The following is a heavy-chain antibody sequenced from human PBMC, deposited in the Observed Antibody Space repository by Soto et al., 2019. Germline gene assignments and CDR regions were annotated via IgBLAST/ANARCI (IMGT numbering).Heavy chain of an antibody. CDR1: GGTFSNYA. CDR3: ARSQGSSTSLEIYYYYYYGMDV. Sequence: QVQLVQSGAEVKKPGSSVKVSCKASGGTFSNYAISWVRQAPGQGLEWMGGIIPISGTANYAQKFQGRVTMTAGESTSTAYMELSSLRSKDTAVYYCARSQGSSTSLEIYYYYYYGMDVWGQGTTVTVSS. D-gene: IGHD2-2*01. J-gene: IGHJ6*02. CDR2: IIPISGTA. V-gene: IGHV1-69*01.